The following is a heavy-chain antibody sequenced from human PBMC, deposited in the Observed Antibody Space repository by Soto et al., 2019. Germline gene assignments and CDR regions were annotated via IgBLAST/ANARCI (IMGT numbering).Heavy chain of an antibody. CDR2: INPSGGST. D-gene: IGHD3-10*01. CDR1: GYTFTSYY. CDR3: ASTNYNTSLKSRVTITVDTSKNQFSLKLSSVTAADTAVYYCARRGEYYDFWFVSRVHYYYYYMDV. Sequence: ASVKVSCKASGYTFTSYYMHWVRQAPGQGLEWMGIINPSGGSTSYAQKFQGRVTMTRDTSTSTVYMELSSLRSEDTAVYYCASTNYNTSLKSRVTITVDTSKNQFSLKLSSVTAADTAVYYCARRGEYYDFWFVSRVHYYYYYMDVRGKGTTVTRSS. J-gene: IGHJ6*03. V-gene: IGHV1-46*01.